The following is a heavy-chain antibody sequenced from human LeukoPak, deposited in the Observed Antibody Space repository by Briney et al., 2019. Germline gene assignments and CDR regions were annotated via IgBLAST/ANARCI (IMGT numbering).Heavy chain of an antibody. Sequence: SGPTLVNPTQTLTLTCTFSGFSLSTSGMCVSWIRQPPGKALEWLARIDWDDDKYYSTSLKTRLTISKDTSKNQVVLTMTNMDPVDTATYYCARTSGLYYYDSSGYFGYYGMDVWGQGTTVTVSS. J-gene: IGHJ6*02. CDR1: GFSLSTSGMC. CDR2: IDWDDDK. V-gene: IGHV2-70*11. CDR3: ARTSGLYYYDSSGYFGYYGMDV. D-gene: IGHD3-22*01.